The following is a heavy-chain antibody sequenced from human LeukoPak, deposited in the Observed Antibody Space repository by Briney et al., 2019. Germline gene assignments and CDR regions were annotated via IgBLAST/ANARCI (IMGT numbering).Heavy chain of an antibody. D-gene: IGHD6-13*01. V-gene: IGHV1-24*01. CDR2: FDPEDGET. CDR3: AGSHSSSWYRPLDY. Sequence: ASVKVSCTVSGYTLTELSMHWVRQAPGKGLEWMGGFDPEDGETIYAQKFQGRVTMTEDTSTDTAYMELSSLRSEDTAVYYCAGSHSSSWYRPLDYWGQGTLVTVSS. J-gene: IGHJ4*02. CDR1: GYTLTELS.